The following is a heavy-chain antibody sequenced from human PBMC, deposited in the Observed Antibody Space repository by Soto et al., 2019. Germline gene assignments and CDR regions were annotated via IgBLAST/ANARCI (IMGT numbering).Heavy chain of an antibody. V-gene: IGHV3-21*04. CDR1: GVTFGSYS. D-gene: IGHD1-26*01. J-gene: IGHJ4*02. CDR2: ISSSSSYI. Sequence: PGGSLRLSCAASGVTFGSYSMNWFGQGPGKGLEWVSSISSSSSYIYYADSVKGRFTISRDTAKNTLYLQINSLRAEDTAVYYCAKGKVGGANTDGDNLWGQGT. CDR3: AKGKVGGANTDGDNL.